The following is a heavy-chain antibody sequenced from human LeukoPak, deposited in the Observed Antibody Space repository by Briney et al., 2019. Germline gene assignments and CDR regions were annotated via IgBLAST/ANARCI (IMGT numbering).Heavy chain of an antibody. CDR2: ISSRSHI. CDR3: ARDAFSDGSSYFFSY. D-gene: IGHD2-15*01. Sequence: GGSLRLSCAASGFSFSSYEMNWVRQAPGKGLEWVSSISSRSHIYYADSVKGRFTISRDNAKNSLYLQMNSLRAEDTAVYYCARDAFSDGSSYFFSYWGQGTLVTVSS. V-gene: IGHV3-21*01. J-gene: IGHJ4*02. CDR1: GFSFSSYE.